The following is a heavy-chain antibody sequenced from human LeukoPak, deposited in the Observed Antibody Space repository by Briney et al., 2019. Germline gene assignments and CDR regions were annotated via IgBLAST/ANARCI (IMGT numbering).Heavy chain of an antibody. Sequence: SETLSLTCTVSGGSISSGSYYWSWIRQPAGKGLEWIGYIYYSGSTNYNPSLKSRVTISVDTSKSQFSLKLSSVTAADTAVYYCARLVAGETIDYWGQGTLVTVSS. V-gene: IGHV4-61*10. D-gene: IGHD6-19*01. CDR3: ARLVAGETIDY. J-gene: IGHJ4*02. CDR1: GGSISSGSYY. CDR2: IYYSGST.